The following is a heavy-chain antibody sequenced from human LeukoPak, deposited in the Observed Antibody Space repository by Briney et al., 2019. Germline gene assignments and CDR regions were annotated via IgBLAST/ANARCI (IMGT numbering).Heavy chain of an antibody. V-gene: IGHV1-18*01. CDR3: VRDLGWIHSSYYFDY. Sequence: AAGKVSCKSSGYTFTTSAISWVRQAPGQGLEWMGWISTYNGNTKYSQQLQDRVSMTTDKSTATAYLQMRSLRYDDTAAYYCVRDLGWIHSSYYFDYWGQGTLVTASS. D-gene: IGHD1-26*01. CDR1: GYTFTTSA. CDR2: ISTYNGNT. J-gene: IGHJ4*02.